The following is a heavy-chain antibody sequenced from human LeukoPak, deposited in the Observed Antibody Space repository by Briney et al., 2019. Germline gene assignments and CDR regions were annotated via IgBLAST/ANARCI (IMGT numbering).Heavy chain of an antibody. J-gene: IGHJ4*02. D-gene: IGHD6-19*01. CDR3: AKRVAYNSGYYFDY. V-gene: IGHV3-23*01. CDR2: LSGRGGST. CDR1: GLSFSTYG. Sequence: GGSLTLSCVPSGLSFSTYGMSWVRQAPGGGLEWVSALSGRGGSTYYADSVKGRFTISRDNSNNTLYLQMNGLRAEDTAIYYCAKRVAYNSGYYFDYWGQGTLVTVSS.